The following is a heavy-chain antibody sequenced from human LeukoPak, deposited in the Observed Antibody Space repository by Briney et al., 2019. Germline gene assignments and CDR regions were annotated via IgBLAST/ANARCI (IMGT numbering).Heavy chain of an antibody. CDR1: GGSISGNY. V-gene: IGHV4-59*01. D-gene: IGHD3-16*01. CDR2: IHYRGKA. J-gene: IGHJ6*02. CDR3: ARFGIDYDMDV. Sequence: PSETLSLTCTVSGGSISGNYWTWTRQPPGKELEWIGQIHYRGKADYNPSLRSRIIISVDTSKNQMFLRLSSVTAADTAVYYCARFGIDYDMDVWGQGTKVTVSS.